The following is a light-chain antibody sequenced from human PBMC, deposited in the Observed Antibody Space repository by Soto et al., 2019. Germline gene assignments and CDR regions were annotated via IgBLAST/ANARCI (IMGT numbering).Light chain of an antibody. J-gene: IGLJ2*01. Sequence: QSALTQPASVSGSPGQSVTISCTGPRSDIGDSNFISWYQHSPGKATILMIYEVNNRPSGVSRRSGGTKAGNAASLTNSGLPDDDEDDYFCASFSSRTILVFGSGTKLTVL. CDR2: EVN. CDR3: ASFSSRTILV. V-gene: IGLV2-14*01. CDR1: RSDIGDSNF.